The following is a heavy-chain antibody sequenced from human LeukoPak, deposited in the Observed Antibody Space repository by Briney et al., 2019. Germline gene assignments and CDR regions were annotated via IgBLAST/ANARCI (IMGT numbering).Heavy chain of an antibody. CDR2: VYHSGTS. CDR3: ARGNHPYNWNYEFDS. J-gene: IGHJ4*02. Sequence: PETLSLTCGVSGGSINSYYWGWIRQPPGKGLEYIGYVYHSGTSNYKPSLEDRVTMSVDTSKNQLSLELTSVTAADTAVYYCARGNHPYNWNYEFDSWGQGTLVTVSS. CDR1: GGSINSYY. D-gene: IGHD1-7*01. V-gene: IGHV4-59*01.